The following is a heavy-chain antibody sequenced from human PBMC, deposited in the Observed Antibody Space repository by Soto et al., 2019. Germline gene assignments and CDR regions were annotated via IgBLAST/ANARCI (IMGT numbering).Heavy chain of an antibody. V-gene: IGHV4-4*07. J-gene: IGHJ1*01. D-gene: IGHD2-21*02. Sequence: QVPLQEAGPGLVKPSETLFLTCTVFGGSVSDNCWRWVRQPAGKGPEYIGRIHARGSTTYNPSLKRRVTMSVDTSHNQFSLRLSSVTAAETAVYYCARGPYCGGDCFFASWGQGALVTVSS. CDR2: IHARGST. CDR3: ARGPYCGGDCFFAS. CDR1: GGSVSDNC.